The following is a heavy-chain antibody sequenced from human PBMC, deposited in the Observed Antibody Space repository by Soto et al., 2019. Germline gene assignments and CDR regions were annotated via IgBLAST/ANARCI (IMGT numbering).Heavy chain of an antibody. D-gene: IGHD3-10*01. J-gene: IGHJ4*02. V-gene: IGHV1-2*02. CDR3: ARDNYGPLNY. Sequence: QVQLVQSGAELKKPGASVRVSCKPSGYTFTDLYIHWVRQAPGQGLEWMGWVDPRSGDRRNTQKCQGRVTMSRDTPTSTVYMELNSLTADGTAVYYCARDNYGPLNYWCQGKLVTVSS. CDR2: VDPRSGDR. CDR1: GYTFTDLY.